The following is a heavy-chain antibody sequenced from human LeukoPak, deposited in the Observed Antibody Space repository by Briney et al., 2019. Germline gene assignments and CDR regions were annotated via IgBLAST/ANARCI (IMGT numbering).Heavy chain of an antibody. J-gene: IGHJ4*02. CDR3: AGKTYYYDSSGYMH. D-gene: IGHD3-22*01. Sequence: GGSLRLSCAASGFTFSSYWMSWVRQAPGKGLEWVANIKKDGSEKYYVDSVKGRFTISRDNAKNSLYLQMNSLRAEDTAVYYCAGKTYYYDSSGYMHWGQGTLVTVSS. CDR1: GFTFSSYW. CDR2: IKKDGSEK. V-gene: IGHV3-7*01.